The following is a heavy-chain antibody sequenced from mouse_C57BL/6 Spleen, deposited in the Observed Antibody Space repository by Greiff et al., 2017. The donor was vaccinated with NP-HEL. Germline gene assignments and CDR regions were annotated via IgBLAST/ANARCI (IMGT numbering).Heavy chain of an antibody. CDR1: GFSFNTYA. V-gene: IGHV10-1*01. D-gene: IGHD2-1*01. J-gene: IGHJ4*01. CDR2: IRSKSNNYAT. CDR3: VSGNYDAMDY. Sequence: EVNVVESGGGLVQPKGSLKLSCAASGFSFNTYAMNWVRQAPGKGLEWVARIRSKSNNYATYYADSVKDRFTISRDDSESMLYLQMNNLKTEDTAMYYCVSGNYDAMDYWGQGTSVTVSS.